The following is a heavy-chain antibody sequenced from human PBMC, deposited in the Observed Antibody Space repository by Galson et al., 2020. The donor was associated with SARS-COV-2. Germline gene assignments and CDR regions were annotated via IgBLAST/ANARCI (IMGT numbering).Heavy chain of an antibody. J-gene: IGHJ6*02. V-gene: IGHV5-51*01. CDR1: GYSFTSYW. D-gene: IGHD3-10*01. CDR3: ARHWRRGSYYYGSGSPRDGMDV. CDR2: IYPGDSDT. Sequence: KIGESLKISCKGSGYSFTSYWIGWVRQMPGKGLEWMGIIYPGDSDTRYSPSFQGQVTISADKSISTAYLQWSSLKASDTAMYYCARHWRRGSYYYGSGSPRDGMDVWGQGTTVTVSS.